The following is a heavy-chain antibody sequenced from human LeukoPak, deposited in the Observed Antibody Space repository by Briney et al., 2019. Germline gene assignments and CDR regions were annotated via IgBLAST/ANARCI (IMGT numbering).Heavy chain of an antibody. CDR2: IYSGGST. D-gene: IGHD6-19*01. CDR1: GFTVSSNY. J-gene: IGHJ4*02. CDR3: AKSRDSSGWLHYFDY. Sequence: GGSLRLSCAASGFTVSSNYMSWVRQAPGKGLEWVSVIYSGGSTYYADSVKGRFTISRDNSKNTLYLQMNSLRAEDTAVYYCAKSRDSSGWLHYFDYWGQGTLVTVSS. V-gene: IGHV3-66*01.